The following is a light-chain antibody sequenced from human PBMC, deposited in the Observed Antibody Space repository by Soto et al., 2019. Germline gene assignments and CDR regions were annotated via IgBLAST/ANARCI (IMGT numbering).Light chain of an antibody. J-gene: IGKJ3*01. V-gene: IGKV3-11*01. CDR3: LQRSNWPPRFT. Sequence: EIVLTQSPATLSLSPGERATLSCRASQSVSSYLAWYQQKPGQAPRLLIYDASNRATGIPARFSGSGSGTDLTLTISSLEPEDFAVYYCLQRSNWPPRFTFGPGTKVDIK. CDR1: QSVSSY. CDR2: DAS.